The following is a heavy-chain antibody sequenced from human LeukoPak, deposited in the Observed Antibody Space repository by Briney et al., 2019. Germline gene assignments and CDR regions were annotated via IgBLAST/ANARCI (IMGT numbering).Heavy chain of an antibody. CDR2: IWYDGRTK. CDR1: GFIFSNYG. V-gene: IGHV3-33*01. CDR3: ARLFGGVTTFDY. D-gene: IGHD4-17*01. Sequence: GGSLRLSCEVSGFIFSNYGMHWVRQAPGKGLEWVALIWYDGRTKFHADSVKGRFTISRDNSANTLYLQMNSLSAEDTAVYFCARLFGGVTTFDYWGQGTLVTVSS. J-gene: IGHJ4*02.